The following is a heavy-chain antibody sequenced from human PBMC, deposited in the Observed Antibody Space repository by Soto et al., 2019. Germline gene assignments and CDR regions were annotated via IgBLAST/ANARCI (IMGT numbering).Heavy chain of an antibody. CDR2: IWYDGSNK. D-gene: IGHD6-13*01. CDR3: ARWGIAAGDY. V-gene: IGHV3-33*01. J-gene: IGHJ4*02. Sequence: QVQLVESGGGVVQPGRSLRLSCAASGFTFSIHGMHWVRQAPGKGLEWVAVIWYDGSNKYYADSVKGRFTISRDNSKNTLYLQMNSLRAEDTAVYYCARWGIAAGDYWGQGTLVTVSS. CDR1: GFTFSIHG.